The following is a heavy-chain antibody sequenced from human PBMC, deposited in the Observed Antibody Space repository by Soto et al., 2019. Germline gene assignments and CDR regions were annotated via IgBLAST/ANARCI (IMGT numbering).Heavy chain of an antibody. Sequence: PGGSLRLSCAASGFTFAGYAMSWVRQAPGKGLEWVSAISGSGDSTYYADSVKGRFTISRDNSKNTLYLQMNSLRAEDTAVYYCAKDAGVVVTAVDYWGQGTLVTVSS. J-gene: IGHJ4*02. CDR1: GFTFAGYA. D-gene: IGHD2-21*02. CDR3: AKDAGVVVTAVDY. V-gene: IGHV3-23*01. CDR2: ISGSGDST.